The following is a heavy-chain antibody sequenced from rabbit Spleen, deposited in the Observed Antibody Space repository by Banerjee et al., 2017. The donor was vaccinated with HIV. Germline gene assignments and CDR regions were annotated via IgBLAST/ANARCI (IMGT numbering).Heavy chain of an antibody. CDR3: ARNYVNVFDP. V-gene: IGHV1S45*01. J-gene: IGHJ2*01. D-gene: IGHD1-1*01. Sequence: QEQLVESGGGLVQPGGTLTLTCKASGFSFSSGYWICWVRQAPGKGLEWIACIDTSNGDTDYANWPKGRFTISKASSTTVTLQMTSLTAADTATYFCARNYVNVFDPWGPGTLVTVS. CDR1: GFSFSSGYW. CDR2: IDTSNGDT.